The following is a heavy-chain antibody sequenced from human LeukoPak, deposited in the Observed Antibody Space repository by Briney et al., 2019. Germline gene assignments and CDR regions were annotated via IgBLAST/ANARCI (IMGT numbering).Heavy chain of an antibody. Sequence: GGSLRLSCAVSGFTFSVYWIHWVRQVPGKGLVWVSRINTEGTSTSYADSVKGRFTISRDNAKNTLYLQMNSLRAEDTAVYYCARDGRATVTSPPRFVYYYYMDVWGKGTTLTVSS. V-gene: IGHV3-74*01. CDR3: ARDGRATVTSPPRFVYYYYMDV. CDR2: INTEGTST. J-gene: IGHJ6*03. CDR1: GFTFSVYW. D-gene: IGHD4-17*01.